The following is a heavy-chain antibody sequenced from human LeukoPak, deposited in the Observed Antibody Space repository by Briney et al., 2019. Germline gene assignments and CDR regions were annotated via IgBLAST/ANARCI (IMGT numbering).Heavy chain of an antibody. CDR3: ARDSGIYDSSGYYGLSYYGMDV. Sequence: GGSLRLSCAASGFTVSSNYMTWVRQAPGKGLEWVSVIYSGGTTYYADSVKGRFTISRDNYKNTLYLQMNSLRAEDTAVYYCARDSGIYDSSGYYGLSYYGMDVWGQGTTVTVSS. V-gene: IGHV3-53*01. J-gene: IGHJ6*02. CDR2: IYSGGTT. D-gene: IGHD3-22*01. CDR1: GFTVSSNY.